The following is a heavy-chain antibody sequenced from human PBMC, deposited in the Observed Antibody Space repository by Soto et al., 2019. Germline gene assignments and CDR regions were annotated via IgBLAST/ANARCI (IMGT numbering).Heavy chain of an antibody. D-gene: IGHD6-19*01. J-gene: IGHJ4*02. CDR2: IRSKAYGGTT. CDR1: GFTFGDYA. Sequence: GGSLRLSCTASGFTFGDYAMSWFRQAPGKGLEWVGFIRSKAYGGTTEYAASVKGRFTISRDDSKSIAYLQMNSLKTEDTAVYYCSRGVLAVAGITGFDYWGQGTLVTVSS. V-gene: IGHV3-49*03. CDR3: SRGVLAVAGITGFDY.